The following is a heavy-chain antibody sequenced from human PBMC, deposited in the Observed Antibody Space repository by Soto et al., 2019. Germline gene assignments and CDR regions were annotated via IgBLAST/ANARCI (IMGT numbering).Heavy chain of an antibody. CDR2: INPKSGGT. J-gene: IGHJ6*02. CDR3: ARGSSFSLGLARYYAMDV. D-gene: IGHD6-6*01. CDR1: GYSFTGYY. V-gene: IGHV1-2*04. Sequence: ASVKVSCKASGYSFTGYYMHWVRQAPGQGLEWMGWINPKSGGTNSAQKFQGWVTMTRDTSISTAYMEVSSLKSDDTAVYYCARGSSFSLGLARYYAMDVWGQGTTVTASS.